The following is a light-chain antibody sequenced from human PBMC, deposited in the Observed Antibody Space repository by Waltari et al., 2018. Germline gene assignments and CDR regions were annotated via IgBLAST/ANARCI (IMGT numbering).Light chain of an antibody. J-gene: IGKJ1*01. CDR2: WAS. CDR1: QKVLYISNNKTY. V-gene: IGKV4-1*01. CDR3: HQYYNLPQT. Sequence: DIVLTQSPDFLAVPLGERATINCTSSQKVLYISNNKTYLAWYQQKPGQPPRLLIHWASTRESGVPDRFSGSGSGTDFTLTISSLQAEDVAVYYCHQYYNLPQTFGQGTKVEVK.